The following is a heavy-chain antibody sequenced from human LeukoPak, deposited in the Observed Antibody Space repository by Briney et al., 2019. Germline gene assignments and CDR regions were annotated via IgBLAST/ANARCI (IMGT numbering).Heavy chain of an antibody. CDR3: ARDGVVAATLDY. CDR1: GFTFSSYS. CDR2: ISSSSSYI. Sequence: GGSLRLSCAASGFTFSSYSMNWVRQAPGKGLEWVSSISSSSSYIYYADSVKGRFTISRDNAKNSLYLQMNSLRAEDTAVYYCARDGVVAATLDYWGQGTLDTVSS. D-gene: IGHD2-15*01. V-gene: IGHV3-21*01. J-gene: IGHJ4*02.